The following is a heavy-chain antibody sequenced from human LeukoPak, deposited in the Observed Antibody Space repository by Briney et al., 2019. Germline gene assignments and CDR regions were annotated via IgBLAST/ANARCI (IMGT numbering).Heavy chain of an antibody. Sequence: PGGSLRLCCAASGFTFSTYAMSWVRQAPGKGLEWVSAISGSGGRTYYADSVKGRFTISRDNSKNTLYLQMNSLRAEDTAVYYCAKERLSSGYFDYWGQGTLVTVSS. CDR3: AKERLSSGYFDY. V-gene: IGHV3-23*01. D-gene: IGHD3-22*01. J-gene: IGHJ4*02. CDR2: ISGSGGRT. CDR1: GFTFSTYA.